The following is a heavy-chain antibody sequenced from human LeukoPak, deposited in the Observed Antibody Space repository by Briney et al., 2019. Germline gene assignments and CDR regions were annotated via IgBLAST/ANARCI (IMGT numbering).Heavy chain of an antibody. V-gene: IGHV3-30*02. J-gene: IGHJ4*02. D-gene: IGHD6-13*01. CDR1: RFTLSDYW. CDR3: AKDHKYRIAAAGRGWYFDY. CDR2: IRYDGSNK. Sequence: GGSLRLSCVASRFTLSDYWMHWVRQAPGKGLEWAAFIRYDGSNKYYADSVKGRFTISRDNSKNTLYLQMNSLRAEGTAVYYCAKDHKYRIAAAGRGWYFDYWGQGTLVTVSS.